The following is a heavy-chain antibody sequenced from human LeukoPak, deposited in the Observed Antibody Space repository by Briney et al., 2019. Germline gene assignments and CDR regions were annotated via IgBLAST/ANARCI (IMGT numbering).Heavy chain of an antibody. J-gene: IGHJ3*02. CDR2: ISGSGGST. CDR1: GFTFSSYA. Sequence: GGSLRLSCAASGFTFSSYAMSRVRQAPEKGLEWVSAISGSGGSTYYADSVKGRFTISRDNSKSTLYLQMNSLRAEDTAVYYCAKDPSPDAFDIWGQGTMVTVSS. CDR3: AKDPSPDAFDI. V-gene: IGHV3-23*01.